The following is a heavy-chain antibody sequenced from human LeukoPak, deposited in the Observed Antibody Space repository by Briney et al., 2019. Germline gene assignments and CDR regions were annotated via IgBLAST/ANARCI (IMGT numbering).Heavy chain of an antibody. CDR3: ARDSYSIESIVGARPGHDAFDI. Sequence: GASVKVSCKASGYTFTSYGISWVRQAPGQGLEWMGWISTYNGNTNYAQKLQGRVTMTTDTSTSTAYMELSSLRSEDTAVYYCARDSYSIESIVGARPGHDAFDIWGQGTMVTVSS. D-gene: IGHD1-26*01. CDR2: ISTYNGNT. V-gene: IGHV1-18*01. CDR1: GYTFTSYG. J-gene: IGHJ3*02.